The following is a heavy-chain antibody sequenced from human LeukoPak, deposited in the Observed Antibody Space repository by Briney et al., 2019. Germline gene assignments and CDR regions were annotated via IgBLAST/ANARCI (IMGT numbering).Heavy chain of an antibody. CDR2: ISGSGGST. V-gene: IGHV3-23*01. CDR1: GFTFSSYA. CDR3: AKVGDSSSVYYYYYMDV. Sequence: GGSLRLSCAASGFTFSSYAMSWVRQAPGKGLEWVSAISGSGGSTYYADSVKGRFTISRDNSKNTLYLQMNSLRAEDTAVYYCAKVGDSSSVYYYYYMDVWGKGTTVTVSS. D-gene: IGHD6-6*01. J-gene: IGHJ6*03.